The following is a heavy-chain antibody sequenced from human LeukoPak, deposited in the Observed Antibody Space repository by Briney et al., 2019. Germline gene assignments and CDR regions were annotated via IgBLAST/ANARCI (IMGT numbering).Heavy chain of an antibody. CDR3: ARMNSYGYNFDY. V-gene: IGHV4-59*11. CDR1: GASMTTHY. J-gene: IGHJ4*02. Sequence: SETLSLTCTVSGASMTTHYWTWIRQPPGKALEWIGFIYNSGTTNYNPSLKSRVSISIDTSKTQFSLKLTSVTAADTAVYYCARMNSYGYNFDYWGQGTLVTVSS. CDR2: IYNSGTT. D-gene: IGHD5-18*01.